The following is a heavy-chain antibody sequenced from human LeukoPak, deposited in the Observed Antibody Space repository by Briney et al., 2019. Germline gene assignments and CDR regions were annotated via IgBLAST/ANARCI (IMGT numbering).Heavy chain of an antibody. CDR2: ISGSTSYI. J-gene: IGHJ4*02. Sequence: PGGSLRLSCAASGFTFSNYSMNWVRQAPGKGLEWVSSISGSTSYIYYADSVKGRFTISRDNAKNSLYLQMNSLRAEDTAVYYCARGITSGPRRYDVRNFDYWGQGTPVTVSS. V-gene: IGHV3-21*06. CDR3: ARGITSGPRRYDVRNFDY. D-gene: IGHD3-3*01. CDR1: GFTFSNYS.